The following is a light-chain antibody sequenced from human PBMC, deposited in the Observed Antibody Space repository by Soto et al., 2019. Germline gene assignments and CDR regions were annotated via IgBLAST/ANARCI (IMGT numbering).Light chain of an antibody. CDR1: SSNIGAGYD. CDR2: GNS. J-gene: IGLJ1*01. Sequence: QSVLTQPPSVSGALGQRVTISCTVSSSNIGAGYDVHWYQQLPGTAPKLLIYGNSNRPSGVPYRFSGSKSGTSASLAITGLQAEDEADYYCQSYDSSLSGFYVFGTGTKVTVL. V-gene: IGLV1-40*01. CDR3: QSYDSSLSGFYV.